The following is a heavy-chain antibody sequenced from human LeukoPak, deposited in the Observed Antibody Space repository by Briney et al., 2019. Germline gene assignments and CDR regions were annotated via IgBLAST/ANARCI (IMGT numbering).Heavy chain of an antibody. CDR1: GGSINYYY. Sequence: TSGTLSLTCTVSGGSINYYYWSWIRQPPGKGLEWIGYIYYSGSTNYNPSLKSRVTISVDTSKNQFSLKLSSVTAADTAVYYCARRGFGSSWGLDYWGQGTLVTVSS. D-gene: IGHD6-13*01. V-gene: IGHV4-59*08. J-gene: IGHJ4*02. CDR3: ARRGFGSSWGLDY. CDR2: IYYSGST.